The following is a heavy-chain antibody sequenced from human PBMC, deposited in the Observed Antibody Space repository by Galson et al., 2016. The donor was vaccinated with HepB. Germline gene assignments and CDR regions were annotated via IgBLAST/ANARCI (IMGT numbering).Heavy chain of an antibody. Sequence: SLRLSCAASGFTFSSHWMHWVRQAPGKGPVWVSRINNDGSSTTSADFVKGRFTISRDNAKNTLYLQMNSLRAEDTAVYYCARDIKVAVIIYFGMDVWGQGTTVTVSS. V-gene: IGHV3-74*01. D-gene: IGHD3-10*01. J-gene: IGHJ6*02. CDR2: INNDGSST. CDR3: ARDIKVAVIIYFGMDV. CDR1: GFTFSSHW.